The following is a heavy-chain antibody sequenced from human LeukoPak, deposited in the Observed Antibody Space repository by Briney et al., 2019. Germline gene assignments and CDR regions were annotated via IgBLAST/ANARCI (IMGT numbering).Heavy chain of an antibody. V-gene: IGHV3-21*01. CDR2: INPTSTSI. D-gene: IGHD3-10*01. CDR3: VRLRRNSDRSYYYDS. CDR1: GLTSSDYS. J-gene: IGHJ5*01. Sequence: GGSLRLSCVASGLTSSDYSINWVRRAPGKGLEWVSSINPTSTSIYYADAVRGRFTISRDNAKSSLYLQMDSLRAEDTAVYYCVRLRRNSDRSYYYDSWGQGILVTVSS.